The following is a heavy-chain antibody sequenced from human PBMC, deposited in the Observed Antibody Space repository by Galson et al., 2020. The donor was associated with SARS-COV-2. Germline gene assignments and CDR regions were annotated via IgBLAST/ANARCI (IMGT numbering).Heavy chain of an antibody. CDR3: ARGGYSYGGIYYYYGMDV. Sequence: SATLSLTCAVYGGSFSGYYWSWIRQPPGKGLEWIGEITHSGSTNYNPSLKSRVTISVDTSKNQFSLKLSSVTAADTAVYYCARGGYSYGGIYYYYGMDVWGQGTTVTVSS. V-gene: IGHV4-34*01. CDR2: ITHSGST. J-gene: IGHJ6*02. D-gene: IGHD5-18*01. CDR1: GGSFSGYY.